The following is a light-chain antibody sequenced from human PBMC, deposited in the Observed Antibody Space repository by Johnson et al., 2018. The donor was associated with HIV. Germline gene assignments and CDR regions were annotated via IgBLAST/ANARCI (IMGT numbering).Light chain of an antibody. V-gene: IGLV1-51*02. CDR2: EKN. Sequence: QSVLTQPPSVSAAPGQKVTISCSGSTSNLGNNYVSWYQQLPGTAPKLLIYEKNNRPSGVPDRFPASKSGPSATLDITGLQTGDEADYYCGAWDSSLSAHFVFGTGTKVTVL. J-gene: IGLJ1*01. CDR1: TSNLGNNY. CDR3: GAWDSSLSAHFV.